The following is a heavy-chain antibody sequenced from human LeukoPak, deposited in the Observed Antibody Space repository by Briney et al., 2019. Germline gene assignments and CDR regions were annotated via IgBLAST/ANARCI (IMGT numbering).Heavy chain of an antibody. J-gene: IGHJ4*02. CDR3: ARDRDGQWLDMDY. V-gene: IGHV1-2*02. Sequence: ASVKVSCKASGYIFSGHYVNWVRQAPGQGLEWMAWINPKNGDTNFAQKFQGRVTLTRDTSISTAYMALSRLRSDDTAVYYCARDRDGQWLDMDYWGQGTLVTLSS. CDR2: INPKNGDT. CDR1: GYIFSGHY. D-gene: IGHD6-19*01.